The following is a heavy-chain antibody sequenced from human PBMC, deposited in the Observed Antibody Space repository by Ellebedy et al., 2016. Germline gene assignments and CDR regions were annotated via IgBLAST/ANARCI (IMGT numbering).Heavy chain of an antibody. V-gene: IGHV4-4*07. CDR2: IYTSGST. Sequence: SETLSLTXTVSGGSISSYYWSWIRQPAGKGLEWIGRIYTSGSTNYNPSLKSRVTMSVDTSKNQFSLKLSSVTAADTAVYYCARDLYYYDSSGHRLYYFDYWGQGTLVTVSS. D-gene: IGHD3-22*01. J-gene: IGHJ4*02. CDR3: ARDLYYYDSSGHRLYYFDY. CDR1: GGSISSYY.